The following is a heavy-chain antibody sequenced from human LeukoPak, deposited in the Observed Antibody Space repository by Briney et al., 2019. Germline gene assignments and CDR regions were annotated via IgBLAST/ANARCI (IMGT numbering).Heavy chain of an antibody. CDR2: INHSGST. CDR3: ARVRTSGVRYYYYGMDV. J-gene: IGHJ6*02. V-gene: IGHV4-34*01. D-gene: IGHD3-10*01. CDR1: GGSFSGYY. Sequence: PSETLSLTCAVYGGSFSGYYWSWIRQPPGKGLEWIGEINHSGSTNYNPSLKSRVTISVDTSKNQSSLKLSSVTAADTAVYYCARVRTSGVRYYYYGMDVWGQGTTVTVSS.